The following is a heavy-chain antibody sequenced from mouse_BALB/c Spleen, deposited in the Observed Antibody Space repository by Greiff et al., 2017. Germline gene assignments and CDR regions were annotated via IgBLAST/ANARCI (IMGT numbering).Heavy chain of an antibody. CDR1: GYSITSVYA. J-gene: IGHJ3*01. V-gene: IGHV3-2*02. CDR3: ARSGGNYGWFAY. Sequence: EVKLVESGPGLVKPSQSLSLTCTVTGYSITSVYAWNWIRQFPGNKLEWMGYISYSGSTSYNPSLKSRISITRDTSKNQFFLQLNSVTTEDTATYYCARSGGNYGWFAYWGQGTLVTVSA. D-gene: IGHD2-1*01. CDR2: ISYSGST.